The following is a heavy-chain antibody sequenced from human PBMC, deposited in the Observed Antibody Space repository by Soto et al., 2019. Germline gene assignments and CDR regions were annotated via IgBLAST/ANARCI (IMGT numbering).Heavy chain of an antibody. CDR1: GGSISSSIYY. CDR2: IYYSGST. CDR3: ARLGLNGLWFGMTGWWFDP. J-gene: IGHJ5*02. V-gene: IGHV4-39*01. Sequence: PSETLSLTCTVSGGSISSSIYYWGWIRQPPGKGLEWIGSIYYSGSTYYNPSLKSRVTISVDTSKNQFSLKLSSVTAADTAVYYCARLGLNGLWFGMTGWWFDPWGQGTLVTVS. D-gene: IGHD3-10*01.